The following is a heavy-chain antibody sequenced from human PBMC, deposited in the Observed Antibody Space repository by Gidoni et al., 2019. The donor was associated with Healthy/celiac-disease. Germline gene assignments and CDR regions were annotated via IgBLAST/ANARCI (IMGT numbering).Heavy chain of an antibody. CDR1: GGTFSSYA. V-gene: IGHV1-69*01. D-gene: IGHD3-22*01. J-gene: IGHJ5*02. Sequence: QVQLVQSGAEVKKHGSSVKVSCKASGGTFSSYATSWVRQAPGQGLEGMGGIIPIFGTANYAQKFQGRVTITADESTSTAYMELSSLRSEDTAVYYCARDGPGYDSSGYYDNWFDPWGQGTLVTVSS. CDR2: IIPIFGTA. CDR3: ARDGPGYDSSGYYDNWFDP.